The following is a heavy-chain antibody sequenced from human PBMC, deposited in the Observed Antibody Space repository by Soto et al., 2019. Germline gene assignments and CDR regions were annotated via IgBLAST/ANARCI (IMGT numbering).Heavy chain of an antibody. D-gene: IGHD2-21*01. CDR3: ARVFASSYSRHWYFDL. V-gene: IGHV6-1*01. CDR2: PYYRSKWYK. CDR1: GASVSSNSAA. Sequence: SQTLSLTCAISGASVSSNSAAWNWIRQSPSRGLEWLGRPYYRSKWYKDYAVSVKSRITINPDTSMNQFSLQLSSGTPEDTAVYYCARVFASSYSRHWYFDLWGRRTLVTVSS. J-gene: IGHJ2*01.